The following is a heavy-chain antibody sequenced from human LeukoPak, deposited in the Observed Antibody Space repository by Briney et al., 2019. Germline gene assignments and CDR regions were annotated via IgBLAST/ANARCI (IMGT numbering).Heavy chain of an antibody. CDR1: GFTFSSYA. Sequence: PGGSLRLSCSASGFTFSSYAMHWVRQAPGRGLEWVALIWYDGSHTYYADSVKGRFTISRDNSKNTLYLQMNSLRAEDTALYYCARNPVRNAYYRDSTRYWGQGTLVTVSS. CDR3: ARNPVRNAYYRDSTRY. J-gene: IGHJ4*02. CDR2: IWYDGSHT. V-gene: IGHV3-33*08. D-gene: IGHD3-16*01.